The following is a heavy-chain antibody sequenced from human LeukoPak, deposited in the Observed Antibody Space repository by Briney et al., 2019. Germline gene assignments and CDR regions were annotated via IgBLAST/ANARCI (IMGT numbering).Heavy chain of an antibody. D-gene: IGHD2-15*01. CDR3: AKGYCSGGSCLLGLNWFDP. CDR1: GGSISSSSYY. Sequence: SETLSLTCTVSGGSISSSSYYWGWIRQPPGKGLEWIGSIYYSGSTYYNPSLKSRVTISVDTSKNQFSLKLSSVTAADTAVYYCAKGYCSGGSCLLGLNWFDPWGQGTLVTVSS. J-gene: IGHJ5*02. CDR2: IYYSGST. V-gene: IGHV4-39*07.